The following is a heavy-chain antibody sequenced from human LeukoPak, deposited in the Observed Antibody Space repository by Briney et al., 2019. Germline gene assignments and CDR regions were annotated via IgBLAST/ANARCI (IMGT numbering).Heavy chain of an antibody. Sequence: GASVKVSCKASGYTFTGYYMHWVRQAPGQGLEWMGWINPNSGGTNYAQKFQGRVTMTRDTSISTAYMELSRLRSDDTAVYYCARDEHYYDSSGRSLDPFDIWGQGTMVTVSS. CDR3: ARDEHYYDSSGRSLDPFDI. J-gene: IGHJ3*02. V-gene: IGHV1-2*02. D-gene: IGHD3-22*01. CDR1: GYTFTGYY. CDR2: INPNSGGT.